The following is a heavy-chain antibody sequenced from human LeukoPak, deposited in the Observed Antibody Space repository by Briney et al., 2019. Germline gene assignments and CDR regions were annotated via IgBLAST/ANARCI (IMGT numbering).Heavy chain of an antibody. J-gene: IGHJ4*02. CDR3: ATDSSGWYRKYFDY. D-gene: IGHD6-19*01. CDR1: GYTLTELS. V-gene: IGHV1-24*01. Sequence: ASVKVSCKVSGYTLTELSMHWVRQAPGKGLEWMGGFDPEDGETIYAQKFQGRVTMTEDTTTDTAYVELSSLRSEDTAVYYCATDSSGWYRKYFDYWGQGTLVTVSS. CDR2: FDPEDGET.